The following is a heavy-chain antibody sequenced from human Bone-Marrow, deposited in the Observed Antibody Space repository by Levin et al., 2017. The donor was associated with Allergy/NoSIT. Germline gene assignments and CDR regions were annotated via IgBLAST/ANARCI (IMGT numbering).Heavy chain of an antibody. V-gene: IGHV3-9*01. J-gene: IGHJ4*02. CDR1: GFTFVDYC. D-gene: IGHD3-9*01. CDR2: ISWNSGSI. CDR3: VKGACYDILTGYCDYFDN. Sequence: PGGSLRLSCAASGFTFVDYCMHWVRQAPGKGLEWVSGISWNSGSIDYADSVKGRFTISRDNAKNSLYLQMNSLRTEDTAFYYCVKGACYDILTGYCDYFDNWGQGTLVAVSS.